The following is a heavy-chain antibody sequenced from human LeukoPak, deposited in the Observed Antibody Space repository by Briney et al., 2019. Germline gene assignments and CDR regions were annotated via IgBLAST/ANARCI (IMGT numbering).Heavy chain of an antibody. V-gene: IGHV1-18*01. CDR3: TRRLVGHPDWFFP. CDR1: RYTSTRYT. J-gene: IGHJ5*02. CDR2: ISANNGNT. Sequence: SSVKVSSKAPRYTSTRYTITWVRQAPGQGLEWMGWISANNGNTNYAQKLQGRVTMTTDTSTSPAYMDMRTLTSDDTAVYYCTRRLVGHPDWFFPWGQGTLVTVSS. D-gene: IGHD1-26*01.